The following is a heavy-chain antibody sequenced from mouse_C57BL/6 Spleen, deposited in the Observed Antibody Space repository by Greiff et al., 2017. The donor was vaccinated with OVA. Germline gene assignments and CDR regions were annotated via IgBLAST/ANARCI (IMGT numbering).Heavy chain of an antibody. CDR2: IDPSDSET. CDR3: ARSVTTPRSCDV. Sequence: QVQLQQSGAELVRPGSSVKLSCKASGYTFTSYWMHWVKQRPIQGLEWIGNIDPSDSETHYNQKFKDKATLTVDNSSSTAYMQLSSLTSEDSAVYYCARSVTTPRSCDVWGTGTTVTVSS. D-gene: IGHD2-3*01. V-gene: IGHV1-52*01. CDR1: GYTFTSYW. J-gene: IGHJ1*03.